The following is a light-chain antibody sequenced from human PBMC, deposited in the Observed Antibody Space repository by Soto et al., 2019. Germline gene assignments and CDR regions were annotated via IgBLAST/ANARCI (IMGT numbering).Light chain of an antibody. V-gene: IGKV1-5*01. J-gene: IGKJ1*01. CDR3: QQYQRYWT. CDR1: QRISGW. CDR2: DVS. Sequence: DIQMTQSPSTLPASVGDTVTIPCRASQRISGWLAWHQQKPGKAPKLLIYDVSSFESGVPQRFSGRGSGTEFPLTISRLPTDDFLTDYCQQYQRYWTVGQGTQGDIK.